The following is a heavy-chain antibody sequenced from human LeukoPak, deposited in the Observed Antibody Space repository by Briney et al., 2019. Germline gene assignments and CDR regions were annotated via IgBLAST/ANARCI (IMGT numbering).Heavy chain of an antibody. V-gene: IGHV4-34*01. CDR2: INHSGST. CDR1: GGSFSGYY. D-gene: IGHD3-3*01. J-gene: IGHJ4*02. CDR3: ARGVHYDFWSGYYLDY. Sequence: SETLSLTCAVYGGSFSGYYWSWIRQPPGKGLEWIGEINHSGSTNYNPSLKSRVTISVDKSKNQFSLKLSSVTAADTAVYYCARGVHYDFWSGYYLDYWGQGTLVTVSS.